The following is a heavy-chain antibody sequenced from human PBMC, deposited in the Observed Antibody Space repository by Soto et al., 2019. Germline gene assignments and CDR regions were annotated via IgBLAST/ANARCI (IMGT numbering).Heavy chain of an antibody. Sequence: PSETLSLTCTVSGGSISSYYWSWIRQPPGKGLGWVGYIYYSGSTNYNPSLKSRVTISVDTSKNQFSLKLSSVTAADTAVYYCARHSDSPYYFDYWGQGTLVTVSS. V-gene: IGHV4-59*08. CDR2: IYYSGST. CDR1: GGSISSYY. D-gene: IGHD3-22*01. CDR3: ARHSDSPYYFDY. J-gene: IGHJ4*02.